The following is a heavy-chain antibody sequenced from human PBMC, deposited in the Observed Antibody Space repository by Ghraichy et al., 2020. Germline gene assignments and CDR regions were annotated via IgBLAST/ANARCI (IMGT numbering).Heavy chain of an antibody. Sequence: SVKVSCKASGGTFSSYAISWVRQAPGQGLEWMGGIIPIFGTANYAQKFQGRVTITADESTSTAYMELSSLRSEDTAVYYCARDRYYDSSGYYQYDLDYWGQGTLVTVSS. J-gene: IGHJ4*02. V-gene: IGHV1-69*13. D-gene: IGHD3-22*01. CDR1: GGTFSSYA. CDR2: IIPIFGTA. CDR3: ARDRYYDSSGYYQYDLDY.